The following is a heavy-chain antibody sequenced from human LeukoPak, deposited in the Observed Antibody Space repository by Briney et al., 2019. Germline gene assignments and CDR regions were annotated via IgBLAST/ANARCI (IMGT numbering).Heavy chain of an antibody. CDR2: IGSAGYT. D-gene: IGHD1-14*01. V-gene: IGHV3-13*01. CDR1: GFTFDNND. CDR3: VRQPDSARYGFDY. J-gene: IGHJ4*02. Sequence: GGSLRLSCEVSGFTFDNNDMHWVRQSTGKGLEWVSAIGSAGYTYYAEPVRGRFTITRDTAKQSLYLQMNSLRVEDTAVYHCVRQPDSARYGFDYWGRGTQVTVSS.